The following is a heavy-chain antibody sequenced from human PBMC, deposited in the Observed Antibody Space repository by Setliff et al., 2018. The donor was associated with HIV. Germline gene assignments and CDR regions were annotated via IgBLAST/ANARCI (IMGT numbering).Heavy chain of an antibody. D-gene: IGHD3-16*01. CDR2: ISHGGSA. CDR1: GFTFSDFW. V-gene: IGHV4-34*01. CDR3: ARRGVMITFGGVYFDY. J-gene: IGHJ4*02. Sequence: LRLSCAASGFTFSDFWMYWVRQSPGKGLEWIGEISHGGSANYNPSLRSRVTISVDTSSNQFSLKLSSVTAADTAVYYCARRGVMITFGGVYFDYWGQGTLVTVSS.